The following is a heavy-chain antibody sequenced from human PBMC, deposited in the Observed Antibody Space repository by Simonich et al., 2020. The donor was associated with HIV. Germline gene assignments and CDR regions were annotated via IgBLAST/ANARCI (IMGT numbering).Heavy chain of an antibody. CDR2: IYYTGNI. CDR1: GGSISSNNYY. V-gene: IGHV4-39*01. CDR3: ARLPRSGTTMKAFDI. J-gene: IGHJ3*02. D-gene: IGHD3-3*01. Sequence: QLQLQESGPGLVKPSETLSLTCPVSGGSISSNNYYCGWIRQPPGKGMGWSGSIYYTGNIQYKPSLKSRDTISVDTSKNQFSLKLSSVTAADTAVYYCARLPRSGTTMKAFDIWGQGTMVTVSS.